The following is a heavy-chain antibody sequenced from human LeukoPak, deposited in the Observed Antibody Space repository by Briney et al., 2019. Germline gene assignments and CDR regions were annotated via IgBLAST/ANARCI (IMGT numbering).Heavy chain of an antibody. CDR2: IFPGDSNP. V-gene: IGHV5-51*01. D-gene: IGHD6-19*01. CDR1: GYSFTSYW. CDR3: ARPYWKQWLAIKAKQIDAFDI. Sequence: GESLKISCRGSGYSFTSYWIGWVRQMPGKGLEWMGIIFPGDSNPRYSPSFQGQVTISADKSTSTAYLQWSSLKASDTAMYYCARPYWKQWLAIKAKQIDAFDIWGQGTMVTVSS. J-gene: IGHJ3*02.